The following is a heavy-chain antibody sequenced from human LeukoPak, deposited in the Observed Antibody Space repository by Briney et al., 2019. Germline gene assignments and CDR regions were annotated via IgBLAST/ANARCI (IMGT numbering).Heavy chain of an antibody. CDR2: ISYDGSNK. CDR1: GFTFSTYA. CDR3: ATGLYGDFSN. Sequence: GRSLRLSCAASGFTFSTYAMHWVRQGPGKGLEWVAVISYDGSNKYYADSVKGRFTISRDNSKNTLYLQMSSLSAEDTAVYYCATGLYGDFSNWGQGTLVTVSS. D-gene: IGHD4-17*01. J-gene: IGHJ4*02. V-gene: IGHV3-30-3*01.